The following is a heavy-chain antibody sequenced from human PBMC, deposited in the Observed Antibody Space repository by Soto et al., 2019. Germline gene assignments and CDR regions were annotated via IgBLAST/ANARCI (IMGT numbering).Heavy chain of an antibody. CDR1: GFTFSSYW. V-gene: IGHV3-7*04. CDR2: IKQDGSEK. J-gene: IGHJ4*02. D-gene: IGHD7-27*01. Sequence: GGSLRLSCAASGFTFSSYWMSWVRQAPGKGLEWVANIKQDGSEKYYVDSVKGRFTISRDNAKNSLYLQMNSLRAEDTAVYYCARGMRCSASWVCEFGSTIDYWGQGTLVTVSS. CDR3: ARGMRCSASWVCEFGSTIDY.